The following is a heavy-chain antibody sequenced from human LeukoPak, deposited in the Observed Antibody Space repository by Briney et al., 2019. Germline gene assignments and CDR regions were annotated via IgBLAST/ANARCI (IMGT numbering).Heavy chain of an antibody. J-gene: IGHJ4*02. Sequence: SETLSLTCAVYGGSFSGYYWSWIRQPPGKGLEWIGEINHSGSTNYNPSLKSRVTISVDTSKNQFSLKLSSVTAADTAVYYCARGKHYYDSSGYYYYYFDYWGQGTLVTVSS. CDR2: INHSGST. V-gene: IGHV4-34*01. CDR1: GGSFSGYY. CDR3: ARGKHYYDSSGYYYYYFDY. D-gene: IGHD3-22*01.